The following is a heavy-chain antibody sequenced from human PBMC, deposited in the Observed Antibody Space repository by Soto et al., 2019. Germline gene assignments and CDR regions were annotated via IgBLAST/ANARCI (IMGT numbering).Heavy chain of an antibody. D-gene: IGHD3-3*01. J-gene: IGHJ6*03. CDR2: ISGSGGIT. Sequence: EVQLLESGGGLVQPGGSLRLSCATSGFTFSSYAMAWVRQAPGKGLEWVSAISGSGGITYHAASVKGRFSISRDNSRKMLYLQINSLGAEDTAVYYCARAAHYDFWSGYYYMDVWGIGTTVTVSS. V-gene: IGHV3-23*01. CDR3: ARAAHYDFWSGYYYMDV. CDR1: GFTFSSYA.